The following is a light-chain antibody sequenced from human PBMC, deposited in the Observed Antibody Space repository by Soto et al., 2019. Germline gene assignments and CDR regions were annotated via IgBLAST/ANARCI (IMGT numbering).Light chain of an antibody. CDR1: VSEVAGYTY. CDR2: DVS. Sequence: QSVLTQPASVSGSPGQTITISCTGAVSEVAGYTYVSWYQQHPGKGPKVIIYDVSNRPVGVSNRISGSKSGTTASLPISGIQAEDEVDYYCSSFTRIVGLFGGGTKLTVL. V-gene: IGLV2-14*03. J-gene: IGLJ2*01. CDR3: SSFTRIVGL.